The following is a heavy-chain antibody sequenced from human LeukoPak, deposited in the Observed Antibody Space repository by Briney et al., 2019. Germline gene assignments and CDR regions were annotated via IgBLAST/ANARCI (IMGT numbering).Heavy chain of an antibody. D-gene: IGHD3-9*01. Sequence: GGSLRLSCAASGFTFSNYSMNWARQAPGKGLEWVSSISSCSSYIYYADSVKGRFTISRDNAKNSLYLQMNSLRAEDTAVYYCARGGLTGYYNSPPKDFDYRGQGTLVTVSS. CDR2: ISSCSSYI. CDR1: GFTFSNYS. V-gene: IGHV3-21*01. J-gene: IGHJ4*02. CDR3: ARGGLTGYYNSPPKDFDY.